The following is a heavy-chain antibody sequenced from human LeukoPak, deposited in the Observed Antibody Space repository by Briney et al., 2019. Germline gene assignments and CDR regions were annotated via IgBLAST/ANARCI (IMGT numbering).Heavy chain of an antibody. CDR1: GFIFSSRW. CDR3: ATLKDAVTTFDN. V-gene: IGHV3-7*01. CDR2: INQDGSDK. D-gene: IGHD4-17*01. Sequence: GGSLRLSCAASGFIFSSRWMSWVRQAPGKGLEWVASINQDGSDKRHADSVRGRFTISRDNAKNSLSLQANSPRAEDTAIYYCATLKDAVTTFDNWGQGTLVTVSS. J-gene: IGHJ4*02.